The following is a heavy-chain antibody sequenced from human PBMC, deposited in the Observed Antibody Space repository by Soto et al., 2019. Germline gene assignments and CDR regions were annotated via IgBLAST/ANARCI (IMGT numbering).Heavy chain of an antibody. J-gene: IGHJ4*02. CDR2: IYYSGST. V-gene: IGHV4-39*01. CDR3: ARLGYCSGGSCPN. Sequence: QLQLQESGPGLVKPSETLSLTCTVSGGSISSSSYYWGWIRQPPGKGLEWIGSIYYSGSTYYNPSLNSRVTISVDTSKNQFSLKLSSVTAADTAVYYCARLGYCSGGSCPNWGQGTLVTVSS. CDR1: GGSISSSSYY. D-gene: IGHD2-15*01.